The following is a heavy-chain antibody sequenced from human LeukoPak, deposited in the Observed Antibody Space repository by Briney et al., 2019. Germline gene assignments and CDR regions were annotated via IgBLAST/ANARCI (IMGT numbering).Heavy chain of an antibody. D-gene: IGHD5-24*01. J-gene: IGHJ4*02. Sequence: GGSLRLSCAASGLTFSSYDMTWVRQAPGKGLEYVSSINYNGIFSADSVKGRFTISRDNAKNSLYLEMNSLRVEDTAFYYCARIGPGRGGSNSFDQWGQGTLVIVSS. V-gene: IGHV3-69-1*01. CDR1: GLTFSSYD. CDR2: INYNGI. CDR3: ARIGPGRGGSNSFDQ.